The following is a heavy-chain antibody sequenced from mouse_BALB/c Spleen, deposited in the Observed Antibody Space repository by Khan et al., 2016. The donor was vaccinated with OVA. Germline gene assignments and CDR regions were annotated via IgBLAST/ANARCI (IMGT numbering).Heavy chain of an antibody. CDR3: ARGGGGWYIDV. Sequence: LQQSGAELVKPGASVKMSCKASGYTFTSYNMHWVKQTPGQGLEWIGAIYPGNGDTSYNQKFKGKATLTADKSSSKAYMQLSSLTSEDSAVLFWARGGGGWYIDVWGAGTTVTVSS. V-gene: IGHV1-12*01. CDR1: GYTFTSYN. J-gene: IGHJ1*01. CDR2: IYPGNGDT.